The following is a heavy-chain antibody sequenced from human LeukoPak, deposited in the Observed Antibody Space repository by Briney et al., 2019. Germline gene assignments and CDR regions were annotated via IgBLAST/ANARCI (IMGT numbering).Heavy chain of an antibody. J-gene: IGHJ3*01. CDR3: ARVIGWDEPFDL. V-gene: IGHV3-21*06. CDR1: GFTFSSYS. CDR2: ISSSSSYI. D-gene: IGHD1-26*01. Sequence: GGSLRLSCAASGFTFSSYSMNWVRQAPGKGLEWVSSISSSSSYIYYADSVKGRFTISRDNAKNTLYLQMNSLRVEDTAVYYCARVIGWDEPFDLWGHGTLVTVSS.